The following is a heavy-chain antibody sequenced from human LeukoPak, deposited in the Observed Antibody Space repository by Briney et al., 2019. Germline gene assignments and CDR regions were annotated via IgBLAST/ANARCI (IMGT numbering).Heavy chain of an antibody. CDR2: INWNGGST. Sequence: GGSLRLSCAASGFTFDDYGMSWVRQAPGKGLEWVSGINWNGGSTGYADSVKGRFTISRDNAKNSLYLQMNSLRAEDTALYYCARDGDYYFGYYMDVWGKGTTVTVSS. D-gene: IGHD3/OR15-3a*01. CDR1: GFTFDDYG. CDR3: ARDGDYYFGYYMDV. V-gene: IGHV3-20*04. J-gene: IGHJ6*03.